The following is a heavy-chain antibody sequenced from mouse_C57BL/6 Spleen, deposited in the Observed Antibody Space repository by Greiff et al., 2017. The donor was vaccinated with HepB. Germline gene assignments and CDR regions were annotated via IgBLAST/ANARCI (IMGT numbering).Heavy chain of an antibody. D-gene: IGHD1-1*01. Sequence: VQLQQSGAELVKPGASVKLSCTASGFNIKDYYMHWVKQRTEQGLEWIGRIDPEDGDTKYAPKFQGKATITADTTSNTAYLQLSSLTTEDTAVYYCAFYYYGSSPHYYAMDYWGQGTSVTVSS. J-gene: IGHJ4*01. CDR3: AFYYYGSSPHYYAMDY. CDR2: IDPEDGDT. V-gene: IGHV14-2*01. CDR1: GFNIKDYY.